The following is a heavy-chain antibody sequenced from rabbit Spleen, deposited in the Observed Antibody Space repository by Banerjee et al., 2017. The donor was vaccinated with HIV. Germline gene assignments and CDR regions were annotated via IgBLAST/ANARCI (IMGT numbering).Heavy chain of an antibody. D-gene: IGHD1-1*01. V-gene: IGHV1S47*01. CDR2: IYTGSSGKT. CDR3: ARGYDNNSGYYRYFNL. Sequence: QEQLVESGGGLVQPGGSLTLSCKASGFDFSRYGVSWVRQAPGKGLEWIGCIYTGSSGKTEYANWVNGRFTISRSTSLNTVTLQMTSLTAADTATYFCARGYDNNSGYYRYFNLWGQGTLVTVS. CDR1: GFDFSRYG. J-gene: IGHJ4*01.